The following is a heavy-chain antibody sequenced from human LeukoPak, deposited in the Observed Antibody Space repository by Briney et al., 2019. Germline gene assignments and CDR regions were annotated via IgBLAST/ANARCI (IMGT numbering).Heavy chain of an antibody. CDR1: GYTFTGYY. CDR3: ASGYDYFDY. CDR2: ISAYNGNT. V-gene: IGHV1-2*02. Sequence: GASVKVSCKPSGYTFTGYYMHWVRQAPGQGLEWMGWISAYNGNTNYAQKLQGRVTMTRDTSISTAYMELSRLRSDDTAVYYCASGYDYFDYWGQGTLVTVSS. D-gene: IGHD5-12*01. J-gene: IGHJ4*02.